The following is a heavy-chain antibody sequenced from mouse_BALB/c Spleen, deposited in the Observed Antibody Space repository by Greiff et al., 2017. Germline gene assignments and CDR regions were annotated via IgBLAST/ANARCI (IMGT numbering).Heavy chain of an antibody. V-gene: IGHV5-4*02. CDR2: ISDGGSYT. CDR1: GFTFSDYY. CDR3: ARALFDYYAMDY. D-gene: IGHD6-1*01. Sequence: EVQLVESGGGLVKPGGSLKLSCAASGFTFSDYYMYWVRQTPEKRLEWVATISDGGSYTYYPDSVKGRFTISRDNAKNNLYLQMSSLKSEDTAMYYCARALFDYYAMDYWGQGTSVTVSS. J-gene: IGHJ4*01.